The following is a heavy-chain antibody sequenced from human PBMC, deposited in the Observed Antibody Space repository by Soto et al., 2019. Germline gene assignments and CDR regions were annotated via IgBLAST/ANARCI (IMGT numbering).Heavy chain of an antibody. J-gene: IGHJ6*02. Sequence: EVQLVESGGGLVKPGGSLSLSCAASGFTFSSYNMNWVRQAPGKGLEWVSSISSSSSYIYYADSVKGRFTISRDNAKNSLYLQMNSLRAEDTAVYYCASTRREVYNNYYYYYGMEVWGQGTTVTVSS. CDR2: ISSSSSYI. CDR3: ASTRREVYNNYYYYYGMEV. D-gene: IGHD1-1*01. CDR1: GFTFSSYN. V-gene: IGHV3-21*01.